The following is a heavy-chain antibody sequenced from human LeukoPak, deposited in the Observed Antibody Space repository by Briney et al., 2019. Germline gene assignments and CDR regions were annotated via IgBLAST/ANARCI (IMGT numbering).Heavy chain of an antibody. Sequence: TSETLSLTCTVSGDSISSYYWSWIRQPPGKGLEWIGYIYSSGITNYNPSLKSRVTISTDTSKNQLSLQLASVTAADTAVYYCARRGNQFDYWGQGTLVTVSS. D-gene: IGHD1-14*01. J-gene: IGHJ4*02. CDR3: ARRGNQFDY. CDR1: GDSISSYY. V-gene: IGHV4-4*09. CDR2: IYSSGIT.